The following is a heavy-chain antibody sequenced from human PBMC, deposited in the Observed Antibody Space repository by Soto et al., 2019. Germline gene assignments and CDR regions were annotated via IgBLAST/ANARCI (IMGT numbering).Heavy chain of an antibody. V-gene: IGHV3-30*18. CDR2: ISYDGSNK. D-gene: IGHD6-19*01. Sequence: HWVRQGPGKGLEWVTVISYDGSNKYYADSVKGRFTISRDNSKNTLYLQMNSLRAEDTAVYYCAKDWVYSSGWYLPPPDYYYYYGMDVWRKGSTVTVSS. J-gene: IGHJ6*04. CDR3: AKDWVYSSGWYLPPPDYYYYYGMDV.